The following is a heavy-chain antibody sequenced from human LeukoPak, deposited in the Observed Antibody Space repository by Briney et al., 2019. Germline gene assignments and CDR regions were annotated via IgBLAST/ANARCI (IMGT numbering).Heavy chain of an antibody. V-gene: IGHV4-39*07. Sequence: SETLSLTCTVSGGSISSSSYYWGWIRQPPGKGLEWIGSIYYSGSTYYNPSLKSRVTISVDTSKNQFSLKLSSVAAADTAVYYCARGSGSSWYGIHGPFDYWGQGTLVTVSS. CDR1: GGSISSSSYY. J-gene: IGHJ4*02. D-gene: IGHD6-13*01. CDR2: IYYSGST. CDR3: ARGSGSSWYGIHGPFDY.